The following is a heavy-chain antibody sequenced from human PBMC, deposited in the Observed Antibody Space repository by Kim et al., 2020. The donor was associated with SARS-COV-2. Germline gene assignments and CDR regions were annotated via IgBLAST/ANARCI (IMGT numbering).Heavy chain of an antibody. CDR3: ARGPSGGRDY. D-gene: IGHD2-15*01. V-gene: IGHV4-34*01. J-gene: IGHJ4*02. Sequence: TSNPSLKDRVTISVDTSKTQFSRKLSSVTAADTAVYYCARGPSGGRDYWGQGTLVTVSS.